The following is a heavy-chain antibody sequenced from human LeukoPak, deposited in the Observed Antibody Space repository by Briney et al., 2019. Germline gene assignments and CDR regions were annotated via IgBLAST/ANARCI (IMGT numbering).Heavy chain of an antibody. D-gene: IGHD3-3*01. CDR1: GNRFTSYW. J-gene: IGHJ3*01. CDR2: IHLGDSES. V-gene: IGHV5-51*01. Sequence: GESLKISCEGFGNRFTSYWIAWVRQAPGKGLEWMGIIHLGDSESRYSPTFQGRVTFSADKSTATALLQWTSLKASDTAMYYCARLGYKDFRSRPHDAFDLWGQGTMVTVSS. CDR3: ARLGYKDFRSRPHDAFDL.